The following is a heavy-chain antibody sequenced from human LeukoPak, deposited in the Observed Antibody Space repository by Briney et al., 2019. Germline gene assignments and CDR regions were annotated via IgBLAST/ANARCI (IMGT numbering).Heavy chain of an antibody. Sequence: SQTLSLTCTVSGGSISSADYYWSWIRQPPGKGLEWIGYIYYSGRTYYNPSLKSRVTISVDTSKNQFSLKLSSVTAADTAVYYCARVRIAAANPPFDYWGQGTLVTVSS. CDR3: ARVRIAAANPPFDY. D-gene: IGHD6-13*01. J-gene: IGHJ4*02. CDR2: IYYSGRT. CDR1: GGSISSADYY. V-gene: IGHV4-30-4*08.